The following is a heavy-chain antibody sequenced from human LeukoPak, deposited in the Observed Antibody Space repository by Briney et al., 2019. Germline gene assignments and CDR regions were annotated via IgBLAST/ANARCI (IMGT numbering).Heavy chain of an antibody. J-gene: IGHJ4*02. CDR2: MFSGGST. CDR1: GGSISGTTFY. D-gene: IGHD4-17*01. CDR3: ARMSPRLRRLTVTTSKGFDY. Sequence: PSETLSLTCTVSGGSISGTTFYWGWIRQPPGKGLEWIGSMFSGGSTFYNPSLKSRVTISVDTTNNHFSLNLRSVTAADTAVYYCARMSPRLRRLTVTTSKGFDYWGQGTLVTVSS. V-gene: IGHV4-39*02.